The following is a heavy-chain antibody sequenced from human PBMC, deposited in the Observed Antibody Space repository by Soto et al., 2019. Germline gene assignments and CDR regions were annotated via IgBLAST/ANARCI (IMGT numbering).Heavy chain of an antibody. CDR1: GGSVNNANYL. J-gene: IGHJ6*02. CDR2: IYYSGST. Sequence: QVRLEESGPGLVKPSETLSLICSVSGGSVNNANYLWNWIRHHPENGLEWIGYIYYSGSTRYNPSFKTRATLSIDTSKNPFSLRLNSVTVADTAVYFCAREADYGGSRGVMDVWGRGTTVTVSS. CDR3: AREADYGGSRGVMDV. V-gene: IGHV4-31*03. D-gene: IGHD4-17*01.